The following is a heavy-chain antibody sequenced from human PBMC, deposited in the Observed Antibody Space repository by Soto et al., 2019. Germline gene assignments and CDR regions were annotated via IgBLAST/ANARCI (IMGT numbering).Heavy chain of an antibody. CDR3: ANSETYELDAFDI. D-gene: IGHD5-12*01. J-gene: IGHJ3*02. CDR1: GFTFSSYG. V-gene: IGHV3-30*18. Sequence: GGSLSLSCAASGFTFSSYGMHWVRQAPGKGLEWVAVISYDGSNKCYADSVKGRFTISRDNSKNTLYLQMNSLRAEYTAVYYCANSETYELDAFDIWGQGTMVTVSS. CDR2: ISYDGSNK.